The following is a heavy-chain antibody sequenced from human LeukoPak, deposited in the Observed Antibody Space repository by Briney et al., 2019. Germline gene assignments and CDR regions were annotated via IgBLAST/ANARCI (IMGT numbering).Heavy chain of an antibody. V-gene: IGHV3-23*01. Sequence: GGSLRLSCVGSGFTFANSDMNWVRQPPGRGLEWVSVISGSGHTISYADSVKGRFTISRDNFKNTLYLQMNSLRAEGTALYYCTRDFNWGDAGWGQGTLVTVSS. CDR2: ISGSGHTI. CDR1: GFTFANSD. D-gene: IGHD7-27*01. CDR3: TRDFNWGDAG. J-gene: IGHJ4*02.